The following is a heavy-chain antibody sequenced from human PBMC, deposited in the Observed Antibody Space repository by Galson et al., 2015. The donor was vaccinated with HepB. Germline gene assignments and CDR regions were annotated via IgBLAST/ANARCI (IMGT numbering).Heavy chain of an antibody. CDR3: ARLGDFSGYSSR. Sequence: SLRLSCAASGFTFGGSAIHWVRQASGKGPEWVGRIRSKANNYATSYVPSLEGRFTISRDDSKNMAYLHMRSLKSEDTAVYYCARLGDFSGYSSRWGQGTLVTVSS. CDR2: IRSKANNYAT. V-gene: IGHV3-73*01. J-gene: IGHJ4*01. D-gene: IGHD6-13*01. CDR1: GFTFGGSA.